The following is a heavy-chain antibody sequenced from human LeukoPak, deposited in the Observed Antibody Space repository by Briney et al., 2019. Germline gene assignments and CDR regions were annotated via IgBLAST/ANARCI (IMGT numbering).Heavy chain of an antibody. CDR3: AADSVVGATSDY. CDR2: IVVGSGNT. D-gene: IGHD1-26*01. CDR1: GFTFTSSA. J-gene: IGHJ4*02. V-gene: IGHV1-58*01. Sequence: GASVKVSCKASGFTFTSSAVQWVRQARGQRLEWIGWIVVGSGNTNYAQKFQERVTITRDMSTSTAYMGLSSLRSEDTAVYYCAADSVVGATSDYWGQGTLVTVSS.